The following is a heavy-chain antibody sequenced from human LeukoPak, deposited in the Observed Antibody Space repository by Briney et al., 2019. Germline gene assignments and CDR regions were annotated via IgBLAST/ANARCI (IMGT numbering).Heavy chain of an antibody. CDR3: ARHERGGIAARLRNYFDY. Sequence: SETLSLTCTVSGGSISSYYWGWIRQPPGKGLEWIGSIYYSGSTYYNPSLKSRVTISVDTSKNQFSLKLSSVTAADTAVYYRARHERGGIAARLRNYFDYWGQGTLVTVSS. CDR1: GGSISSYY. D-gene: IGHD6-6*01. V-gene: IGHV4-39*01. CDR2: IYYSGST. J-gene: IGHJ4*02.